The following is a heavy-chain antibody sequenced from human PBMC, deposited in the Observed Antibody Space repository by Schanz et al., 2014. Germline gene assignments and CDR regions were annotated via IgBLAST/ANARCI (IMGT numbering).Heavy chain of an antibody. Sequence: EVQLVESGGGLIQPGGSLRLSCAASGFGFSSYSMNWVRQAPGQGLEWVSYISSASSTTNYADSVKGRFTISRDNSKNTLYLQMNSLRAEDTAVYYCARVKYCTITRCYRAETEGIYYMDVWGKGTTVTGSS. D-gene: IGHD2-2*01. CDR1: GFGFSSYS. J-gene: IGHJ6*03. V-gene: IGHV3-48*01. CDR2: ISSASSTT. CDR3: ARVKYCTITRCYRAETEGIYYMDV.